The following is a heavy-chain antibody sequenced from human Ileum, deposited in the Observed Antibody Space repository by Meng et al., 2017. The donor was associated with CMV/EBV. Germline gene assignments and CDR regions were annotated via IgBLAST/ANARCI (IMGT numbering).Heavy chain of an antibody. D-gene: IGHD6-25*01. J-gene: IGHJ4*02. CDR1: GYTFTSYY. CDR3: ARPLSALQRLPTH. V-gene: IGHV1-46*01. CDR2: INPSGGST. Sequence: KASGYTFTSYYMHWVRQAPGQGLEWMGIINPSGGSTSYAQKFQGRVTMTRDTSTSTVYMELSSLRSEDTAVYYCARPLSALQRLPTHWGQGTLVTVSS.